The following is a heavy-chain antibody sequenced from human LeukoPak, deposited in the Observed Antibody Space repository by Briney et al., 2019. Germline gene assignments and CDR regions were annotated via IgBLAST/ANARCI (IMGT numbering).Heavy chain of an antibody. J-gene: IGHJ2*01. CDR1: GGSFNSYA. Sequence: SVKVSCKASGGSFNSYAISWVQQAPGQGLEWMGGIIPIFGTANYAQKFQGRVTITADKSTNTAYMELSSLRSEDTAVYYCARSQPLAYFDLWGRGTLVTVSS. CDR2: IIPIFGTA. V-gene: IGHV1-69*06. CDR3: ARSQPLAYFDL.